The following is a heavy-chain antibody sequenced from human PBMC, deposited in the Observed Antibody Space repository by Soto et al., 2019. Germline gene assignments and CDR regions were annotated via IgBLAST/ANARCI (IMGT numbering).Heavy chain of an antibody. CDR2: IYSDDDK. V-gene: IGHV2-5*02. J-gene: IGHJ5*02. CDR1: GFSLSTSGVG. D-gene: IGHD1-26*01. Sequence: QITLKESGPTLVKPTQTLTLTCTFSGFSLSTSGVGVGWIRQPPGKALEWLALIYSDDDKRYSPSLKSRLTIAKDTSKNQVVLRMTNMDPVDTATYYCAQLRVVGATGYNWFAPWGQGTLVTVSS. CDR3: AQLRVVGATGYNWFAP.